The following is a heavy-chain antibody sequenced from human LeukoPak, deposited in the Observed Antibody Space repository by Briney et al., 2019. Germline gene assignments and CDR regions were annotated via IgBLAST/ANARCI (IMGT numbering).Heavy chain of an antibody. V-gene: IGHV4-30-2*01. J-gene: IGHJ4*02. CDR3: ASLTVTEYY. CDR1: GGSISSGGYS. D-gene: IGHD4-17*01. CDR2: IYHSGST. Sequence: PSETLSLTCAVSGGSISSGGYSWSWIRQPPGKGLEWIGYIYHSGSTYYNPSLKSRVTISVDRSKNQFSLKLSSVTAADTAVYYCASLTVTEYYWGQGTLVTVSS.